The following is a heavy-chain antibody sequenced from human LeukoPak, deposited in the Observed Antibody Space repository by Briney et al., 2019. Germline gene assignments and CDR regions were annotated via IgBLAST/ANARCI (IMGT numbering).Heavy chain of an antibody. CDR1: GGSISSSSYY. Sequence: PSETLSLTCTVSGGSISSSSYYWGWVRQPPGKGLEWIGSIYYSGSTYYNPSLKSRVTISVDTSKNQFSLKLSSVTAADTAVYYCARSPTGFGELDDAFDIWGHGTMVTVSS. D-gene: IGHD3-10*01. CDR3: ARSPTGFGELDDAFDI. V-gene: IGHV4-39*07. J-gene: IGHJ3*02. CDR2: IYYSGST.